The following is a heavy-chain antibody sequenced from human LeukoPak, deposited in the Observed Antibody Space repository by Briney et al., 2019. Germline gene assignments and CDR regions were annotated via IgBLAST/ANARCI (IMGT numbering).Heavy chain of an antibody. D-gene: IGHD2-15*01. V-gene: IGHV3-23*01. Sequence: GGSLRLSCAASGFTFSSYAMSWVRQAPGKGLEWVSAISCSGGSTYYADSVKGRFTISRDNSKNTLYLQMNSLRAEDTAVYYCAVAEGWCSGGCCYTTPAEYFQHWGQGTLVTVSS. J-gene: IGHJ1*01. CDR1: GFTFSSYA. CDR3: AVAEGWCSGGCCYTTPAEYFQH. CDR2: ISCSGGST.